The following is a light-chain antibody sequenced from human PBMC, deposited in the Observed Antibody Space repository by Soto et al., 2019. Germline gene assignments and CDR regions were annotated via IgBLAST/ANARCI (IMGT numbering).Light chain of an antibody. J-gene: IGKJ4*01. CDR2: DAS. CDR3: QQFNSYPLI. V-gene: IGKV1-13*02. Sequence: AIQLTQSPSSLSASVGDRVTITCRASQGISSALAWYQQKQGKAPKLLIYDASSLESGVPSRFSDSGSGTDFTLNISSLRREDFANYYCQQFNSYPLIFGGGTKVEI. CDR1: QGISSA.